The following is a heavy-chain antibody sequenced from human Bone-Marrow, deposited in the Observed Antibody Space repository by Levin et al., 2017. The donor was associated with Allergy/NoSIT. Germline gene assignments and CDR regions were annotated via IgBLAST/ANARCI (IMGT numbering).Heavy chain of an antibody. D-gene: IGHD1-14*01. J-gene: IGHJ6*02. CDR1: GFTISTYY. V-gene: IGHV3-53*01. Sequence: RPGGSLRLSCAASGFTISTYYMSWVRQAPGKGLEWVSVIYSSGSTYYADSVKGRFTISRDKSENTLYLQMNSLRGDDTAVYYCARSSTELTHYYGMDVWGQGTTVTVSS. CDR2: IYSSGST. CDR3: ARSSTELTHYYGMDV.